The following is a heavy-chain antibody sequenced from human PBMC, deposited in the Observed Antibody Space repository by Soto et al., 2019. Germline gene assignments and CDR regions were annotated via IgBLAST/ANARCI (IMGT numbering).Heavy chain of an antibody. CDR2: ISGSGGST. D-gene: IGHD6-19*01. J-gene: IGHJ4*02. V-gene: IGHV3-23*01. Sequence: EVQLLESGGGLVQPGGSLRLSCAAPGFTFSNYAMNWVRQAPGKGLEWVSVISGSGGSTYYADSVKGRFTISRDNSKNRLYMQMNSLRGEDTAVYYCARRSSGWYFDYWGQGTLVTVSS. CDR3: ARRSSGWYFDY. CDR1: GFTFSNYA.